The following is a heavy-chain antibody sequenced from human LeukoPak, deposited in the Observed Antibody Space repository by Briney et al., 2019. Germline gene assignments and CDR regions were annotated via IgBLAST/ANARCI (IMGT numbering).Heavy chain of an antibody. D-gene: IGHD3-10*01. CDR3: ARDSRGAIRGAPDY. J-gene: IGHJ4*02. V-gene: IGHV3-30*04. CDR2: ISYDGSNK. Sequence: PGRSLRLSCAASGFTFSSYAMHWVRQAPGKGLEWVAVISYDGSNKYYADSVKGRFTISRDNSKNTLYLQMNSPRAEDTAVYYCARDSRGAIRGAPDYWGQGTLVTVSS. CDR1: GFTFSSYA.